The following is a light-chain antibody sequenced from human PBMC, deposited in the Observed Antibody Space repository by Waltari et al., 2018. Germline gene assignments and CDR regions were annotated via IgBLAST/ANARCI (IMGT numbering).Light chain of an antibody. CDR3: QQYDNVPSVP. V-gene: IGKV1-33*01. J-gene: IGKJ5*01. CDR1: QDITNY. Sequence: DIQMTPSPSSLSASVGDKVTITCPASQDITNYLNLYQQQPGKAPKLLSYDASILESGVPSRVSGRGSGPDFPLTISSLQPQDIATYYCQQYDNVPSVPFGQGPRLEI. CDR2: DAS.